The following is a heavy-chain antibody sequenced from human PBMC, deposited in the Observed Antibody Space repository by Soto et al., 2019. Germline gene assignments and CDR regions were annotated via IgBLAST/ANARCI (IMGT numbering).Heavy chain of an antibody. Sequence: SETLSLTCAVYGGSFSGYYWSWIRQPPGKGLEWIGEINHSGSTNYNPSLKSRVTISVDTSKNQFFLKLSSVTAADTAVYYCARGIALGYYYDSSGYYYFDYWGQGTLVTVSS. CDR2: INHSGST. CDR3: ARGIALGYYYDSSGYYYFDY. CDR1: GGSFSGYY. D-gene: IGHD3-22*01. J-gene: IGHJ4*02. V-gene: IGHV4-34*01.